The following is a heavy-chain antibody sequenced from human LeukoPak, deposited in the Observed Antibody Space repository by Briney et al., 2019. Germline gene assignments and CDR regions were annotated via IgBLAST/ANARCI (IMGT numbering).Heavy chain of an antibody. D-gene: IGHD5-18*01. V-gene: IGHV3-9*01. CDR2: ISWNSGSI. CDR3: ATSSGGYGPLDY. CDR1: GFTFDDYA. J-gene: IGHJ4*02. Sequence: GGSLRLSCAASGFTFDDYAMHWVRQAPGKGLEWVSGISWNSGSIGYADSVKGRFTISRDNSKNTVYLQMNSLRGEDTAVYYCATSSGGYGPLDYWGQGTLVTVSS.